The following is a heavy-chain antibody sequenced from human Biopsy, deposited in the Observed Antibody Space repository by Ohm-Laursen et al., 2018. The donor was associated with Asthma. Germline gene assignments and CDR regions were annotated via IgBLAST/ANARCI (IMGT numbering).Heavy chain of an antibody. CDR3: AKRRGYSGHDNDY. CDR2: ISYDGNHK. V-gene: IGHV3-30*18. D-gene: IGHD5-12*01. J-gene: IGHJ4*02. Sequence: SLRLSCTATGFMFTSFGMHWVRQAPGKGLEWVAVISYDGNHKFYEDSVKGRFTISRDNSKNTLYLQMNSLRTEDTAVYYCAKRRGYSGHDNDYWGQGTLVIVSS. CDR1: GFMFTSFG.